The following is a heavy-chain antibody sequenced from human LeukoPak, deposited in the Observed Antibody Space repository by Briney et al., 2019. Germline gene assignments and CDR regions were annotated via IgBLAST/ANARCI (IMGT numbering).Heavy chain of an antibody. Sequence: SQTLSLTCAISGDSVSSNSAAWNWIRQSPSRGLEWLGRTYYRSKWYNDYAVSVKSRITINPDTSKNQFSLKLSSVTAADTAVYYCAREWGQWTTVVTPWYWFDPGGQGTLVTVSS. V-gene: IGHV6-1*01. J-gene: IGHJ5*02. D-gene: IGHD4-23*01. CDR1: GDSVSSNSAA. CDR2: TYYRSKWYN. CDR3: AREWGQWTTVVTPWYWFDP.